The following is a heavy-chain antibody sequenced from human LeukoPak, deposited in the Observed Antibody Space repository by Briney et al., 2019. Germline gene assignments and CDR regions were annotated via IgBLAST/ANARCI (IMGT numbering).Heavy chain of an antibody. CDR2: IYYSGNA. V-gene: IGHV4-39*01. CDR1: GGSISSGIYY. CDR3: ARHVREQLPPKAFDY. J-gene: IGHJ4*02. D-gene: IGHD6-19*01. Sequence: SETLSLTCTVSGGSISSGIYYWGWIRQPPGKGLEWIGSIYYSGNAYYNPSLKSRVTISVDTSKNQLSLKLNSVTAADTAVYYCARHVREQLPPKAFDYWGQGTLVTVSS.